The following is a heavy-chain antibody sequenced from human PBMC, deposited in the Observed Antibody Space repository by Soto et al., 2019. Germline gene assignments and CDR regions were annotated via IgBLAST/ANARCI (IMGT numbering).Heavy chain of an antibody. D-gene: IGHD3-10*01. CDR2: IDTSGTT. CDR3: ARGPRGYVYYHGMDV. CDR1: GGSVSSSGYT. J-gene: IGHJ6*02. Sequence: SETLSLTCTVSGGSVSSSGYTWGWIRQSAGKGLEWIGRIDTSGTTNYNPSLKSRVTMSVDASKNHFSLNLSSVTAADTAVYYCARGPRGYVYYHGMDVWGQGTTVTVSS. V-gene: IGHV4-61*02.